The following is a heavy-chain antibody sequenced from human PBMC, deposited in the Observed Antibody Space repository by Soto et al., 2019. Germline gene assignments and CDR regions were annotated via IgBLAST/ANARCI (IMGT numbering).Heavy chain of an antibody. CDR1: GGSFSGYY. J-gene: IGHJ5*02. V-gene: IGHV4-34*01. CDR3: ARGAWFDP. Sequence: QVQLQQWGAGLLKPSETLSLTCAVYGGSFSGYYWCWIRQPPGKGLEWIGEVNHSGSTNYNPSLKSRVTISVDTSKNHFFLKLSSVPAADTAVYYCARGAWFDPWGQGTLVTVSS. CDR2: VNHSGST.